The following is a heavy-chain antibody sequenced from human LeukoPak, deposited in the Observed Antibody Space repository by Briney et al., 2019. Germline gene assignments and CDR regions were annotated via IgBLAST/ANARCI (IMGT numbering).Heavy chain of an antibody. CDR3: ARDRGYDSSGVSGYFDY. Sequence: PSQTLSLTCTVSGGSISSGDYYWSWIRQPPGKGLEWIGYIYYSGSTYYNPSLKSRVTISVDTSKNQFSLKLSSVTAADTAVYYCARDRGYDSSGVSGYFDYWGQGTLVTVSS. CDR1: GGSISSGDYY. J-gene: IGHJ4*02. D-gene: IGHD3-22*01. CDR2: IYYSGST. V-gene: IGHV4-30-4*01.